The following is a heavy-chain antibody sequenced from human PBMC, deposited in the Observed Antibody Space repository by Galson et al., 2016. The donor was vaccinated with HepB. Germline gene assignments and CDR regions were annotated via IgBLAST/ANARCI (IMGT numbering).Heavy chain of an antibody. V-gene: IGHV4-34*01. CDR2: INESGGT. D-gene: IGHD3-16*01. J-gene: IGHJ6*02. Sequence: ETLSLTCAVSGGSFSGYYWSWLRQSPGKGLEWIGDINESGGTIYNPSLKSRVAISIDTSMTQFSLRLTSVTAADTAVFYCARYRRRPGVMPSTRTRGAMDVWGPGTTVVVSS. CDR1: GGSFSGYY. CDR3: ARYRRRPGVMPSTRTRGAMDV.